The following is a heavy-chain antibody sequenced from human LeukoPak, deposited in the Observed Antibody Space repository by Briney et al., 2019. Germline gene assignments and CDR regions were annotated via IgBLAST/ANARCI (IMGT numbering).Heavy chain of an antibody. CDR3: ARDPAIVGATVESD. D-gene: IGHD1-26*01. CDR2: IYSGGST. CDR1: GVTVSSNY. V-gene: IGHV3-53*01. Sequence: PGGSLRLSCAASGVTVSSNYRSWVRQAPGKGLGWVSVIYSGGSTYSADSVKGRFTISRDNSKNTLYLQMNSLRAEDTAVYYCARDPAIVGATVESDWGQGTLVTVSS. J-gene: IGHJ4*02.